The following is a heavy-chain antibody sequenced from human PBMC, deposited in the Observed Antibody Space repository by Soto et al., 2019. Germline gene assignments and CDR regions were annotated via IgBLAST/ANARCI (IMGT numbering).Heavy chain of an antibody. Sequence: QVQLVQSGAEVKKPGASVKVSCKASGYTFTGYYMHWVRQAPGQGLECMGWINPNSGGTNYAQKFQGWVTMTRDTSISTAYMELSRLRSDDTAVYYCARALYGSGSYGAFDIWGQGTMVTVSS. CDR2: INPNSGGT. V-gene: IGHV1-2*04. CDR1: GYTFTGYY. D-gene: IGHD3-10*01. CDR3: ARALYGSGSYGAFDI. J-gene: IGHJ3*02.